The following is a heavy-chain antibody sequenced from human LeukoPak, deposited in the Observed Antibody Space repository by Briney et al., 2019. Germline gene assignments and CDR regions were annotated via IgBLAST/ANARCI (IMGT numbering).Heavy chain of an antibody. Sequence: EASVKVSCKASGYTFTSYYMHWVRQAPGQGLEWMGIINPSGGSTSYAQKFQGRVTMTRDTSTSTVYMELSSLRSEDTAVYYCARPQRGRSTQYYFGYWGQGTLVTVSS. J-gene: IGHJ4*02. D-gene: IGHD1-26*01. CDR1: GYTFTSYY. V-gene: IGHV1-46*01. CDR3: ARPQRGRSTQYYFGY. CDR2: INPSGGST.